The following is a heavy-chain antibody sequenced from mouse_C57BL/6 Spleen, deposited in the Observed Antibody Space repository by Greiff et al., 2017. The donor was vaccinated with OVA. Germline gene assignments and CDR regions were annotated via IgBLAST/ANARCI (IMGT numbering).Heavy chain of an antibody. Sequence: EVMLVESGGGLVKPGGSLKLSCAASGFTFSDYGMHWVRQAPEKGLEWVAYISSGSSTIYYADTVKGRFTISRDNAKNTLFLQMTSLRSGDTAMYYCARKSTVVADYFDYWGQGTTLTVSS. J-gene: IGHJ2*01. V-gene: IGHV5-17*01. CDR1: GFTFSDYG. CDR3: ARKSTVVADYFDY. CDR2: ISSGSSTI. D-gene: IGHD1-1*01.